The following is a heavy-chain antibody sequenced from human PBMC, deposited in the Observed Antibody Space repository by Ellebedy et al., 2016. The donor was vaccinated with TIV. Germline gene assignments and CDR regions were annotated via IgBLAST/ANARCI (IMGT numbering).Heavy chain of an antibody. D-gene: IGHD3-16*02. J-gene: IGHJ4*02. V-gene: IGHV4-4*07. Sequence: MPSETLSLTCTVSGGSISGYYWGWIRQPAGKGLEWIGRIYSRGPTTYNPSIQCRVSMSVDTSKNQFSLRLSSVTAADTAVYYCARDYRESRVFLDSWGQGTLVTVSS. CDR3: ARDYRESRVFLDS. CDR2: IYSRGPT. CDR1: GGSISGYY.